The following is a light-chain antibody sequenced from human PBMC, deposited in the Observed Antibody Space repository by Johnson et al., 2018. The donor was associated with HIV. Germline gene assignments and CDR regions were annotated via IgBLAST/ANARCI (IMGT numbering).Light chain of an antibody. Sequence: QSVLTQPPSVSAAPGQKVTISCSGSSSNIGNNYVSWYQQLPGTAPKLLIYENTKRPSGIPDRFSGSKSGTSATLGITGLQTGDEADYYCGTWDSSLSAFVFGTGT. J-gene: IGLJ1*01. CDR1: SSNIGNNY. CDR3: GTWDSSLSAFV. V-gene: IGLV1-51*02. CDR2: ENT.